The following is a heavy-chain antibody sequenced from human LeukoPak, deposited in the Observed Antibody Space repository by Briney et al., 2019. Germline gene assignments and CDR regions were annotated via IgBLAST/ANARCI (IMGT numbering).Heavy chain of an antibody. CDR1: GFIFSKYW. CDR2: IQQDGSEK. Sequence: GGSLRLSCAASGFIFSKYWMTWVRQAPGKRLEWVANIQQDGSEKYYVDSVEGRFTISRDNAKNSVYLQMNSLRAEDAAVYYCARCGVTAVSGTNYYYYMDVWGRGTAVTVSS. V-gene: IGHV3-7*01. D-gene: IGHD5-18*01. CDR3: ARCGVTAVSGTNYYYYMDV. J-gene: IGHJ6*03.